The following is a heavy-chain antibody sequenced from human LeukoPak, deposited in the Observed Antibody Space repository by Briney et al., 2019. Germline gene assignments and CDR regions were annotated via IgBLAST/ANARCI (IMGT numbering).Heavy chain of an antibody. V-gene: IGHV4-4*09. CDR2: IYTSGST. CDR1: GGSISSYY. Sequence: SETLSLTCTVSGGSISSYYWSWIRQPPGKGLEWIGYIYTSGSTNYNPSLKSRVTMSVDTSKNQFSLKLSSVTAADTAVYYCAREGYYDSSSVVDPWGQGTLVTVSS. D-gene: IGHD3-22*01. J-gene: IGHJ5*02. CDR3: AREGYYDSSSVVDP.